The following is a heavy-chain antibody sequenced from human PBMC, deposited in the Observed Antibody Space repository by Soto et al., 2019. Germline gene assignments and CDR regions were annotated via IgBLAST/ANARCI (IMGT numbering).Heavy chain of an antibody. V-gene: IGHV1-69*01. CDR2: IIPILRKA. CDR1: GGTFSTFA. Sequence: QVQLVQSGAEVKKPGSSVKVSCKASGGTFSTFAFTWVRQAPGQGLEWMGGIIPILRKANYAQKFQGRVTITADDSASTAYMEMSSLRSEDTAIYYCARQGHISPVNYWGQGTLVTVSS. J-gene: IGHJ4*02. CDR3: ARQGHISPVNY. D-gene: IGHD2-21*01.